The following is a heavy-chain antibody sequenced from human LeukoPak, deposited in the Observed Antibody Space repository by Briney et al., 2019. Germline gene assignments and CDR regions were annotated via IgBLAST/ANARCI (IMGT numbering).Heavy chain of an antibody. CDR1: GGSISSHY. V-gene: IGHV4-59*11. D-gene: IGHD6-6*01. Sequence: SETLSLTCTVSGGSISSHYWSWIRQPPGKGLEWIGYIYYSGSTNYNPSLKSRVTISVDTSKNQFSLKLSSVTAADTAVYYCARGIAARRHWFDPWGQGTVVTVSS. CDR2: IYYSGST. J-gene: IGHJ5*02. CDR3: ARGIAARRHWFDP.